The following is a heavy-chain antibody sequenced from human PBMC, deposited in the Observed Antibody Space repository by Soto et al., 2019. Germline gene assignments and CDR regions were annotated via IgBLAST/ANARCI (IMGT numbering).Heavy chain of an antibody. D-gene: IGHD3-16*02. J-gene: IGHJ4*02. CDR2: ILPMFDRP. V-gene: IGHV1-69*01. Sequence: QVQLVQSETEVKKPGSAVRVSCKASGGTFNTYAMNWVRQAPGQGLEWMGGILPMFDRPRYAQKFQGRVTISVDESTTTAYMELSSLRSDDTAVYYCTRSIGSGGVIGGFDYWGKGTLVTVSS. CDR3: TRSIGSGGVIGGFDY. CDR1: GGTFNTYA.